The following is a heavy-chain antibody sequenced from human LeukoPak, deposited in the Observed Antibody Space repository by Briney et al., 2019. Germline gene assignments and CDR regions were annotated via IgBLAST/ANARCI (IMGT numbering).Heavy chain of an antibody. J-gene: IGHJ6*03. CDR3: AREYYGDYVGYYYYYMDV. D-gene: IGHD4-17*01. CDR2: IYYSGST. V-gene: IGHV4-39*07. CDR1: GGSISSSSYY. Sequence: ASETLSLTCTVSGGSISSSSYYWGWIRQPPGKGLEWIGSIYYSGSTYYNPSLKSRVTISVDTSKNQFSLKLSSVTAADTAVYYCAREYYGDYVGYYYYYMDVWGKGTTVTISS.